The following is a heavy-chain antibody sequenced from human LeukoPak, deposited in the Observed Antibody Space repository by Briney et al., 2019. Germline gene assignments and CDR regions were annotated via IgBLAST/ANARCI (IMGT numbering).Heavy chain of an antibody. J-gene: IGHJ3*02. V-gene: IGHV4-39*07. D-gene: IGHD3-22*01. Sequence: SETLSLTCTVSGGSISTSNYYWGWIRQPPGKGLEWIGNIFYSGSTYYSPFLRSRVTISLDTSKNQFSLKLSSVTAADTAVYYCAREIPDSSGYYSLNDAFDIWGQGTMVTVSS. CDR3: AREIPDSSGYYSLNDAFDI. CDR1: GGSISTSNYY. CDR2: IFYSGST.